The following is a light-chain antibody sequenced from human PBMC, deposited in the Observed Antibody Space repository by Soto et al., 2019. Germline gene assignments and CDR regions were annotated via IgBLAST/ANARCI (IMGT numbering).Light chain of an antibody. CDR1: QNIRKG. Sequence: IQMTQSPSTLSASVGDRVTITCRASQNIRKGMAWFQQRPGKAPRLLIYEASTLESGVPTRFSGSGFGTEFTLTINSLQPDDIATYYCQRYTTSSWTFGQGTKVEIK. CDR2: EAS. CDR3: QRYTTSSWT. J-gene: IGKJ1*01. V-gene: IGKV1-5*03.